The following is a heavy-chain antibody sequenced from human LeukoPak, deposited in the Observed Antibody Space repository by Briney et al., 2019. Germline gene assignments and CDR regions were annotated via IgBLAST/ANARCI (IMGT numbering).Heavy chain of an antibody. J-gene: IGHJ6*04. CDR1: GYTFTRSV. CDR3: ARVGLAESYGSGEYCMDV. CDR2: MSSNDGNT. V-gene: IGHV1-18*04. D-gene: IGHD3-10*01. Sequence: ASVKDSCKASGYTFTRSVSSWVRQAPGKGLEGTACMSSNDGNTNYAKKHQGRVTMTTDTATRTAYMELRSVRSDASAVYFCARVGLAESYGSGEYCMDVWGKGTTVTVSS.